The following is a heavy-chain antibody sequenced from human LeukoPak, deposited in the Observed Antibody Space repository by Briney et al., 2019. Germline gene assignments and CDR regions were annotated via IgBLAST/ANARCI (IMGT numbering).Heavy chain of an antibody. Sequence: PGGSLRLSCAASGFTFSNYWMSWVRQAPGKGLEWVANINQHGSDKFYVDSVKGRFTISRDNAKNSLSLQMNSLRGEDTGVYYCATYLQSGPIGSWGQGTLVTVSS. J-gene: IGHJ4*02. V-gene: IGHV3-7*01. CDR3: ATYLQSGPIGS. D-gene: IGHD2-15*01. CDR1: GFTFSNYW. CDR2: INQHGSDK.